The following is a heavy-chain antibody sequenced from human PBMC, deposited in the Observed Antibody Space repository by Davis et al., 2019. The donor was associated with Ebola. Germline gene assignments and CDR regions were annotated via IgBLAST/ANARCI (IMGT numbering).Heavy chain of an antibody. J-gene: IGHJ4*02. D-gene: IGHD5-24*01. CDR1: GYSISSGYY. Sequence: PSETLSLTCTVSGYSISSGYYWTWVRQPPGKGLEWIAYIGPSGNINYSPSLKSRLSMSVDPSKNQISLQLTSVTASDTAVYYCARERKGDGYAGCDYWGQGTLVTVSS. CDR3: ARERKGDGYAGCDY. V-gene: IGHV4-61*01. CDR2: IGPSGNI.